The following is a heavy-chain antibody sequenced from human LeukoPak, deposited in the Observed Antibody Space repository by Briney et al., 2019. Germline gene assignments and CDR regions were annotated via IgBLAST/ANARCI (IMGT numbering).Heavy chain of an antibody. J-gene: IGHJ4*02. D-gene: IGHD5-18*01. CDR3: ARGYSYGSLDY. CDR1: GYTFTSYY. V-gene: IGHV1-46*01. CDR2: INPSGGST. Sequence: ASVKVSCKASGYTFTSYYMHWVRQAPGQGLEWMGIINPSGGSTSYAQKFQGRVTITADESTSTAYMELSSLRSEDTAVYYCARGYSYGSLDYWGQGTLVTVSS.